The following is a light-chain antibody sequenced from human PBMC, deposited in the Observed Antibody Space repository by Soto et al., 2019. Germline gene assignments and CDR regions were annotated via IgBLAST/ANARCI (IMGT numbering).Light chain of an antibody. Sequence: DIQMTQSPSSLSASVGDRATITCRASQSISSYLNWYQQKPGKAPKLLIYAASSLQSGVPSRFSGSGSGTDFTLTINSLQPEDFATYYCQQSYSAPRTFGQGTKVDI. CDR3: QQSYSAPRT. CDR1: QSISSY. CDR2: AAS. V-gene: IGKV1-39*01. J-gene: IGKJ1*01.